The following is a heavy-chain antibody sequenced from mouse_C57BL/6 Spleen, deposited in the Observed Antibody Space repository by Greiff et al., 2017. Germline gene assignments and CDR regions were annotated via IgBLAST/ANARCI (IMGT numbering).Heavy chain of an antibody. CDR1: GFTFSDYG. CDR3: ARGHYDYGDY. Sequence: EVKVVESGGGLVKPGGSLKLSCAASGFTFSDYGMHWVRQAPEKGLEWVAYISSGSSTIYYADTVKGRFTISRDNAKNTLFLQMTSLRSEDTAMYYCARGHYDYGDYWGQGTTLAVSS. V-gene: IGHV5-17*01. D-gene: IGHD2-4*01. CDR2: ISSGSSTI. J-gene: IGHJ2*01.